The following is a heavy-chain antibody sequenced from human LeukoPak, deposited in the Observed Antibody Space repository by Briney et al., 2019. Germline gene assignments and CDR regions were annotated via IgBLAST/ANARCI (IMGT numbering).Heavy chain of an antibody. CDR1: GYTFTGYY. CDR2: INPNSGGT. V-gene: IGHV1-2*02. J-gene: IGHJ4*02. D-gene: IGHD3-22*01. CDR3: ARDRDDSSGYYRETLFDY. Sequence: ASVKVSRKASGYTFTGYYMHWVRQAPGQGLEWMGWINPNSGGTNYAQKFQGRVTVTRDTSISTAYMELSRLRSDDTAVYYRARDRDDSSGYYRETLFDYWGQGTLVTVSS.